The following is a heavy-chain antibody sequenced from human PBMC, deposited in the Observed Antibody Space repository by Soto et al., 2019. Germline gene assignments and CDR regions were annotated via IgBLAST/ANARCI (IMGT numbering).Heavy chain of an antibody. CDR2: NKTRDEGETT. J-gene: IGHJ6*02. D-gene: IGHD2-15*01. CDR3: TTGSVEGF. Sequence: EVQLVDSGGGLVKPGGSLRLSCEASGFSVSNAWMNWVRQAPGKGLAWVGRNKTRDEGETTNYAAPVKGRFTISRDDSKNTLYLQMNSLKTEDTAVYYCTTGSVEGFWGQGTTVTVSS. V-gene: IGHV3-15*07. CDR1: GFSVSNAW.